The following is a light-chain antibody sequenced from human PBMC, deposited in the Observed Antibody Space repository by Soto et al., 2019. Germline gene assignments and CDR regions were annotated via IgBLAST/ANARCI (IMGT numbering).Light chain of an antibody. Sequence: QSALTQPASESGSTGQSITISCTGTSSDIGSYNYVSWYQRHPGRAPKLLIYDVSYRPSGISDRFSGSKSGYTASLTISGLQTEDEADYYCSSYSSGYTVFGGGTKLTVL. V-gene: IGLV2-14*03. J-gene: IGLJ2*01. CDR2: DVS. CDR1: SSDIGSYNY. CDR3: SSYSSGYTV.